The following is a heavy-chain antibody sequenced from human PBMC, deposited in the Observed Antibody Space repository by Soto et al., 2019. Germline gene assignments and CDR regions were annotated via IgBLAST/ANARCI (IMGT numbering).Heavy chain of an antibody. J-gene: IGHJ4*02. Sequence: PGGSLKLSCAASGFTFSSYAMHWVCKAPGKGLEWVAVISYDGSNKYYADSVKGRFTISRDNSKNTLYLQMNSLRAEDTAVYYCARSIIPQQLVLIDYWGQGTLVTVSS. CDR1: GFTFSSYA. D-gene: IGHD6-13*01. V-gene: IGHV3-30-3*01. CDR3: ARSIIPQQLVLIDY. CDR2: ISYDGSNK.